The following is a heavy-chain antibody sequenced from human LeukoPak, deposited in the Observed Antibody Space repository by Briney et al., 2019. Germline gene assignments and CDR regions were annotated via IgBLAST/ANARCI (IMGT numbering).Heavy chain of an antibody. V-gene: IGHV3-23*01. CDR1: GFTFSSYA. CDR2: ISGSGGST. CDR3: AKGHYDFWSGYYFDY. Sequence: GGSLRLSCAASGFTFSSYAMSWVRQAPGKGLEWVSAISGSGGSTYYADSVKGRFTISRDNSKNTLYLQMNSLRAEDTAVYYCAKGHYDFWSGYYFDYWGQGTLVTVSS. D-gene: IGHD3-3*01. J-gene: IGHJ4*02.